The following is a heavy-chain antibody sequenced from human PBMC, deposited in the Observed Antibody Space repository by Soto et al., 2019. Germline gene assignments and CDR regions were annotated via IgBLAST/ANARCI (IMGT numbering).Heavy chain of an antibody. CDR3: AKEGGLSGSYYISSSYYFDY. CDR1: GFTFSAYG. Sequence: GGSLRLSCAASGFTFSAYGIHWVRQAPGKGLEWVAVISHDGSSTNYADSVKGRFTFSRDNSKDTVYLQMNSLRAEDTAVYYCAKEGGLSGSYYISSSYYFDYWGQGTLVTAPQ. J-gene: IGHJ4*02. V-gene: IGHV3-30*18. CDR2: ISHDGSST. D-gene: IGHD1-26*01.